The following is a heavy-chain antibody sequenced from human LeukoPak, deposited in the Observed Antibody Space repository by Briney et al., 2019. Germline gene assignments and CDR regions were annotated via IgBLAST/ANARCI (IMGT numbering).Heavy chain of an antibody. J-gene: IGHJ3*02. CDR3: ARVPYYYDSSGPYAFDT. V-gene: IGHV3-21*01. CDR1: GFTFSSYS. D-gene: IGHD3-22*01. Sequence: GGSLRLSCAASGFTFSSYSMNWVRQAPGKGLEWVSSISSSYIYYADSVKGRFTISRDNAKNSLYLQMNSLGAEDTAVYYCARVPYYYDSSGPYAFDTWGQGTMVTVSS. CDR2: ISSSYI.